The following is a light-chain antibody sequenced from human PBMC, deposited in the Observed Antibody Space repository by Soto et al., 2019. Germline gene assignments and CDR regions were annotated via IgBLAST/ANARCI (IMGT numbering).Light chain of an antibody. J-gene: IGKJ4*01. CDR2: AAS. Sequence: DTPMTQSPSSLSASVGNRVTITCRASQTIRNYLNWYQQKPGKAPKLLIYAASSLQSGVPSRFSGSGSGTDFTLTISGLLPEDFATYYCQQTYNIPLTFGGGTKVEIK. CDR1: QTIRNY. V-gene: IGKV1-39*01. CDR3: QQTYNIPLT.